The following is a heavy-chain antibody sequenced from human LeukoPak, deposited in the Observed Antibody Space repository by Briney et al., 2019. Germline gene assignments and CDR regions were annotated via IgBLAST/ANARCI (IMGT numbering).Heavy chain of an antibody. CDR3: ARETGSGWRNFYYFDY. Sequence: SETLSLTCTDSGGSISSSSYYWGWIRQPPGKGLEWIGSIYYSGSTYYNPSLKSRVTISVDTSKNQFSLKLSSVTAADTAVYYCARETGSGWRNFYYFDYWGQGTLVTVSS. CDR1: GGSISSSSYY. V-gene: IGHV4-39*07. CDR2: IYYSGST. J-gene: IGHJ4*02. D-gene: IGHD6-19*01.